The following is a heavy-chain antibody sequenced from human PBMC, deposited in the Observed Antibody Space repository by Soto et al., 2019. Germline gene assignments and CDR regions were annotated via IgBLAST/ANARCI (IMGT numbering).Heavy chain of an antibody. CDR3: AKDKSPSSSQYFQH. J-gene: IGHJ1*01. Sequence: AESLRLSCPASGFTFRSYAMNRVRQAPGEGLEWVSAISSSGGSTYYADSVKGRFTISRDNSKNTLYLQMNSLRAEDTAVYYCAKDKSPSSSQYFQHWGQGTLVTVSS. D-gene: IGHD6-6*01. V-gene: IGHV3-23*01. CDR1: GFTFRSYA. CDR2: ISSSGGST.